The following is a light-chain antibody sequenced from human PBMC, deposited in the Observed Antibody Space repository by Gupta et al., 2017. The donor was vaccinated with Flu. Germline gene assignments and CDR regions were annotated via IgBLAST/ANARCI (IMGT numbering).Light chain of an antibody. V-gene: IGLV3-21*02. Sequence: GQTARSTWGGSNIGSKSVRWYQQKPGQAPVMVVYDDSDRPSGMPERFSGSNSGSTATLTISRVEAGDEADYYCQVCDSGSDRWVFGGRTKLTVL. J-gene: IGLJ3*02. CDR1: NIGSKS. CDR2: DDS. CDR3: QVCDSGSDRWV.